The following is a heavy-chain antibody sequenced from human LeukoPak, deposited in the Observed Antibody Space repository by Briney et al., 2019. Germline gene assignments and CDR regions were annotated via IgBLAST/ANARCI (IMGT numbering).Heavy chain of an antibody. CDR2: ISSSSSYI. CDR3: ARDLNPLRVFDY. Sequence: KAGGSLRLSCAASGFTFSSYSMNWVRQAPGKGLEWVSSISSSSSYIYYADSVKGRFTISRDNAKNSLYLQMNSLRAEDTAVYYCARDLNPLRVFDYWGQGTLVTVSS. V-gene: IGHV3-21*01. CDR1: GFTFSSYS. J-gene: IGHJ4*02.